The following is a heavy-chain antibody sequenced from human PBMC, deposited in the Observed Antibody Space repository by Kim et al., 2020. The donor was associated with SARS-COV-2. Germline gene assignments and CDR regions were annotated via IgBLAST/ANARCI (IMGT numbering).Heavy chain of an antibody. CDR2: ISSNGGST. V-gene: IGHV3-64*01. CDR3: ARYRGTIGAFDI. J-gene: IGHJ3*02. Sequence: GGSLRLSCAASGFTFSSYAMHWVRQAPGKGLEYVSAISSNGGSTYYANSVTGRFSISRDNSKNTLYLQMGSLRAEDMAVYYCARYRGTIGAFDIWGQGTMVTVSS. D-gene: IGHD2-2*01. CDR1: GFTFSSYA.